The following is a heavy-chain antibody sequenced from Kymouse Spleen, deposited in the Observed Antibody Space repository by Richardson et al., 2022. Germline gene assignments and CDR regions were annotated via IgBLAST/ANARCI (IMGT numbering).Heavy chain of an antibody. J-gene: IGHJ4*02. CDR1: GFTFDDYA. V-gene: IGHV3-9*01. CDR3: AKDKDSSSLYYFDY. D-gene: IGHD6-6*01. Sequence: EVQLVESGGGLVQPGRSLRLSCAASGFTFDDYAMHWVRQAPGKGLEWVSGISWNSGSIGYADSVKGRFTISRDNAKNSLYLQMNSLRAEDTALYYCAKDKDSSSLYYFDYWGQGTLVTVSS. CDR2: ISWNSGSI.